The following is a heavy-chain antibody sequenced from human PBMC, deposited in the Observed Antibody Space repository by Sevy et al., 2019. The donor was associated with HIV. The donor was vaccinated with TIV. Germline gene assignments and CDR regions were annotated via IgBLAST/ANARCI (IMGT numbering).Heavy chain of an antibody. CDR3: ASGAYYYASRTENFDY. V-gene: IGHV3-33*01. Sequence: GGSLRLSCAASGFTFSSYGMHWVRQGPGKGLEWVALIWYDGSSKYYADSVKGRFTISRDNSKNTLYLQMNSLRAEDTAVYYCASGAYYYASRTENFDYWGQGTLVTVSS. D-gene: IGHD3-10*01. CDR2: IWYDGSSK. CDR1: GFTFSSYG. J-gene: IGHJ4*02.